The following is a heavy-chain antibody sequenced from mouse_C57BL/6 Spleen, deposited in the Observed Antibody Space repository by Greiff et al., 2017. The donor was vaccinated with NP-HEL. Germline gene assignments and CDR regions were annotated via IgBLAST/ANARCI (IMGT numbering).Heavy chain of an antibody. CDR3: ARGSDDYDDGLFAD. Sequence: QVQLQQPGAELVKPGASVKLSCKASGYTFTSYWMHWVKQRPGQGLEWIGMIHPNSGSTNYNEKFKSKATLTVDKSSSTAYMQLSSLTSEDSAVYYCARGSDDYDDGLFADWGQGTLVTVSA. CDR2: IHPNSGST. J-gene: IGHJ3*01. D-gene: IGHD2-4*01. V-gene: IGHV1-64*01. CDR1: GYTFTSYW.